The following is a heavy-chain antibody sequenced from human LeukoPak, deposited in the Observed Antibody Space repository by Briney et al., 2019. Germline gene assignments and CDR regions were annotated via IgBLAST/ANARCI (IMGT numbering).Heavy chain of an antibody. J-gene: IGHJ3*01. D-gene: IGHD2-15*01. V-gene: IGHV4-30-4*01. CDR3: ARDCSGGSCYDALDA. CDR1: GGSINSDDHY. CDR2: IYNRGST. Sequence: PSQTLSLTCTVSGGSINSDDHYWSWIRQPPGKGLEWMGYIYNRGSTYYNPSLKSRVTISLDTSRNQFSLRLSSVTAADTAMYYCARDCSGGSCYDALDAWGQGTMVTVSS.